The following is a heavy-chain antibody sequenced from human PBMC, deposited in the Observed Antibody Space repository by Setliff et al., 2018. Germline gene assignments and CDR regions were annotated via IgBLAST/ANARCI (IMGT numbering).Heavy chain of an antibody. V-gene: IGHV4-31*03. CDR2: IYYSGST. D-gene: IGHD3-10*01. CDR3: ARPGRSNYWDSFDY. J-gene: IGHJ4*02. Sequence: PSETLSLTCTVSGGSISSGGYYWSWIRQHPGKGLEWIGYIYYSGSTYYNPSLKSRVTISVDTSKNTLYLQMNSLRADDTAVYYCARPGRSNYWDSFDYWGQGTPVTVSS. CDR1: GGSISSGGYY.